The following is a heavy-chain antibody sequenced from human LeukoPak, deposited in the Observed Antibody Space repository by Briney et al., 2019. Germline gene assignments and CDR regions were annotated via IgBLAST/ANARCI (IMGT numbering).Heavy chain of an antibody. V-gene: IGHV3-23*01. CDR2: IIGSGGST. CDR3: AHPTEYSSSWYGNWFDP. Sequence: GGSLRLSCAASGFTFSSYSMSWVRQSPGKGLEWVSAIIGSGGSTYYADSLKGRFTISRDNSKNTLYLQMNSLRAEDTAVYYCAHPTEYSSSWYGNWFDPWGQGTLVTVSS. CDR1: GFTFSSYS. D-gene: IGHD6-13*01. J-gene: IGHJ5*02.